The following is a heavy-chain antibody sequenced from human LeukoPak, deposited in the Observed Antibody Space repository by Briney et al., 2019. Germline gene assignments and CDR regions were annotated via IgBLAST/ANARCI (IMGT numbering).Heavy chain of an antibody. J-gene: IGHJ6*02. Sequence: ASVKVSCKASGYTFTSYDINWVRQATGQGLEWMGWMNPNSGNTGYAQKFQGRVTMTRNTSISTAYMELSSLRSEDTAVYYCARVEIGFWYYYGMDVWGQGTTVTVSS. CDR1: GYTFTSYD. CDR2: MNPNSGNT. V-gene: IGHV1-8*01. CDR3: ARVEIGFWYYYGMDV. D-gene: IGHD5-24*01.